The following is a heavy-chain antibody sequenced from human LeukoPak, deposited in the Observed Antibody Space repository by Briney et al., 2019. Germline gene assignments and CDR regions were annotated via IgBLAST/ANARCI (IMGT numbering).Heavy chain of an antibody. V-gene: IGHV4-59*08. CDR3: ARHSIDCSGSTCYDY. D-gene: IGHD2-15*01. Sequence: SETLSLTCTVSGGSISSYYWSWIRQPPGKGLEWIGYIYYSGSTNYNPSLKSRVTISVDTSKNQFSLELNSVTAADTAVYYCARHSIDCSGSTCYDYWGQGTLVSVSS. J-gene: IGHJ4*02. CDR1: GGSISSYY. CDR2: IYYSGST.